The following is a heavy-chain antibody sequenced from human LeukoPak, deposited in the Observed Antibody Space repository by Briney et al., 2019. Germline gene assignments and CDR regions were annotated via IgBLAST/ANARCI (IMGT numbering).Heavy chain of an antibody. CDR3: ASRLHTAMVVGYYGMDV. CDR1: GFTLSTNA. D-gene: IGHD5-18*01. J-gene: IGHJ6*02. V-gene: IGHV3-53*01. CDR2: IYSGGST. Sequence: GGSLRLSCLTSGFTLSTNAMSWVRQAPGKGLGWVSVIYSGGSTYYADSVKGRFTISRDNSKNTLYLQMNSLRAEDTAVYYCASRLHTAMVVGYYGMDVWGQGTTVTVSS.